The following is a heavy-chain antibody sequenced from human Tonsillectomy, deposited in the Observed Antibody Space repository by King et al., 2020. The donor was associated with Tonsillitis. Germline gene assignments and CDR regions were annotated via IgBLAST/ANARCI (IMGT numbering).Heavy chain of an antibody. Sequence: VQLQESGPGLVKPSETLSLTCTVSGGSTSSFYWTWIRQPPGKGLEWIGNIYSSGSPYYNPSLKSRVTISIDTSKNQFSLKLSPVTAADTAVYYCARRKGGSSWIDYWGPGTLVTVSS. J-gene: IGHJ4*02. CDR1: GGSTSSFY. CDR3: ARRKGGSSWIDY. D-gene: IGHD6-13*01. V-gene: IGHV4-59*08. CDR2: IYSSGSP.